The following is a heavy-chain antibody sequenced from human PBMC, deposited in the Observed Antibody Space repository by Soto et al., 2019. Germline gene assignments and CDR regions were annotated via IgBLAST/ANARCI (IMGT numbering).Heavy chain of an antibody. Sequence: QVQLQESGPGLVKPSQTLSLTCTVSGGSISSGDYYWSWIRQPPGKGLEWIGYIYYSGSTYYNPSLKSRVTIPVDTPKTQFPLTLSSVTAADTAVYYCATAPGSENSQHWGQGTLVTVSS. CDR3: ATAPGSENSQH. V-gene: IGHV4-30-4*01. D-gene: IGHD6-25*01. CDR2: IYYSGST. J-gene: IGHJ1*01. CDR1: GGSISSGDYY.